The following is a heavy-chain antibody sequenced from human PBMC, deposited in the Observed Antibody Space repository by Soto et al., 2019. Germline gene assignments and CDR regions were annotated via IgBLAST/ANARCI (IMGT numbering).Heavy chain of an antibody. Sequence: LLESGGGLVQPGGSLRLSCAVSEFTFSRYAMCWVRQAAGKGLEWVSAISSSGVGTYYADSVKGRFTISRDNSKNTLYLQMTSLRAEDTAVYYCAPPGGSADYWGRGTLVTVSS. J-gene: IGHJ4*02. CDR1: EFTFSRYA. V-gene: IGHV3-23*01. CDR3: APPGGSADY. D-gene: IGHD6-19*01. CDR2: ISSSGVGT.